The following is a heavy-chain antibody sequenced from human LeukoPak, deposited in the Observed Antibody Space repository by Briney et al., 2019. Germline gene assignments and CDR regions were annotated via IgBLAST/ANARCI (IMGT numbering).Heavy chain of an antibody. D-gene: IGHD4-17*01. CDR2: SSSGSTI. J-gene: IGHJ4*02. V-gene: IGHV3-11*01. Sequence: SSSGSTIYYADSVKGRFTISRDNAKNSLYLQMNSLRAEDTAVYYCARERDYGDYVDYYFDYWGQGTLVTVSS. CDR3: ARERDYGDYVDYYFDY.